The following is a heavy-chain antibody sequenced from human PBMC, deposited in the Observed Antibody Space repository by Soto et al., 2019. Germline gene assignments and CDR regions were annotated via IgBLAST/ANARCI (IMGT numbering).Heavy chain of an antibody. V-gene: IGHV3-11*01. CDR1: VFTFSDYY. J-gene: IGHJ6*02. CDR2: ISSNGVSM. Sequence: GGSLRLSCVASVFTFSDYYMTWIRQAPVKGLEWVSYISSNGVSMYYGDSVKGRFTISRDDAENSLHLQMNSLRAEDTAVYYCARLASLGHPYYFGMDVWGQGTTVTVSS. CDR3: ARLASLGHPYYFGMDV.